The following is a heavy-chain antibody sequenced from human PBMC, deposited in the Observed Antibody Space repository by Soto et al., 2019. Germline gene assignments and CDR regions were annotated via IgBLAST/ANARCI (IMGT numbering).Heavy chain of an antibody. CDR3: ARVWSDYSGADY. V-gene: IGHV3-48*03. D-gene: IGHD3-3*01. CDR2: ISANGSPT. Sequence: EVQLVESGGGLVQPGGSLRLSCAASGFTFSSYAITWVRQAPGKGLEWISYISANGSPTHYADSVRVRFTVSRDNAKNSLYLQMDSLRAEDTAVYYCARVWSDYSGADYWGQGTLVTVSS. CDR1: GFTFSSYA. J-gene: IGHJ4*02.